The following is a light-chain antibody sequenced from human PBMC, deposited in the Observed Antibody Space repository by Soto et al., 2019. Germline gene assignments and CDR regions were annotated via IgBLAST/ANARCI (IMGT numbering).Light chain of an antibody. CDR3: SSYTSSSTRV. Sequence: QSVLTQPASVSGSPGQSITISCTGTSSDVGGYNYVSWYQQHPGKAPKLMIYDVSNRPSGVSNRFSCSKSGNTASLTISGLQAEDEADYYCSSYTSSSTRVFGGGTKLTV. V-gene: IGLV2-14*01. CDR1: SSDVGGYNY. CDR2: DVS. J-gene: IGLJ2*01.